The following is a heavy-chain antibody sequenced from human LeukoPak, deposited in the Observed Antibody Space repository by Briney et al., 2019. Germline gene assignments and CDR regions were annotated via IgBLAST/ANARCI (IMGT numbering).Heavy chain of an antibody. Sequence: PSETLSLTCTVSGGSISSYYWSWIRQPPGKGLEWIGYIYYSGSTNYNPSLKSRVTISVDTSKNQFSLRLSSVTAADTAVYYCARVGQFPQGYYGSGSYPRYYFDYWGQGTLVTVSS. CDR2: IYYSGST. CDR1: GGSISSYY. V-gene: IGHV4-59*12. J-gene: IGHJ4*02. CDR3: ARVGQFPQGYYGSGSYPRYYFDY. D-gene: IGHD3-10*01.